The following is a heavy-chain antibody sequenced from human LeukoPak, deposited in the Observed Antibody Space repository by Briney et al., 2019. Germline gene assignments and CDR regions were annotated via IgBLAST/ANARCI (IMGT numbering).Heavy chain of an antibody. D-gene: IGHD3-10*01. CDR1: GYTFTNSG. CDR2: INPDNGGT. V-gene: IGHV1-2*02. CDR3: ARGDYYGSPKTVAA. J-gene: IGHJ5*02. Sequence: PGASVKVSCKASGYTFTNSGISWVRQAPGQGLEWMGWINPDNGGTNYAQKFQGRVIMTRDTSITTVYMELSGLRSDDTAIYYCARGDYYGSPKTVAAWGQGTLVTVSS.